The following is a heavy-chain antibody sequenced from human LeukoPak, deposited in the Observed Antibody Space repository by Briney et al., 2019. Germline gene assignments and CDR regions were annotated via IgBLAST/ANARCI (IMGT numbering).Heavy chain of an antibody. V-gene: IGHV1-3*01. CDR2: INAGNGNT. D-gene: IGHD1-14*01. CDR1: GYTFTSYA. CDR3: ARETGVSYYYYYGTDV. J-gene: IGHJ6*02. Sequence: ASVKVSCKASGYTFTSYAMHWVRQAPGQRLEWMGWINAGNGNTKYSQKFQGRVTITRDTSASTAYMELSSLRSEDTAVYYCARETGVSYYYYYGTDVWGQGTTVTVSS.